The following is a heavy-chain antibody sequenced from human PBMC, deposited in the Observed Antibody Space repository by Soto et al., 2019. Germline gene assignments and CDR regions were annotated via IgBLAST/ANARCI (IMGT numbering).Heavy chain of an antibody. J-gene: IGHJ6*02. CDR2: ISCSTSYI. CDR1: GFTFSSYS. Sequence: GGSLRLSCAASGFTFSSYSMNWVRQAPGKGLEWVSSISCSTSYIYYADSVKGRFTISRDNSKNTLYLQMNSLRAEDTAVYYCARGSDYYYGMDVWGQGTTVTVSS. CDR3: ARGSDYYYGMDV. V-gene: IGHV3-21*01.